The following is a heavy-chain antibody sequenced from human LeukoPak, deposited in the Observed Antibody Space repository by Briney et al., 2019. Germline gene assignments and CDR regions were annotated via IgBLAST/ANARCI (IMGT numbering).Heavy chain of an antibody. V-gene: IGHV4-39*01. D-gene: IGHD6-6*01. CDR3: ASLPIAARPGDY. CDR2: IYYSGST. J-gene: IGHJ4*02. CDR1: GGSISSSSYY. Sequence: SETLSLTCTVSGGSISSSSYYWGWIRQPPGKGLEWIGSIYYSGSTYYNPSLKSRVTISVDTSKNQFSLKLSSVTAADTAVYYCASLPIAARPGDYWGQGTLVTVSS.